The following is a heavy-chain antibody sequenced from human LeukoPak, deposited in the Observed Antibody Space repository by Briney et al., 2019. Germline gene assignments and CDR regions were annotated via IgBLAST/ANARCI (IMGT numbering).Heavy chain of an antibody. Sequence: VASVKVSCKASGGTFSSYAISWVRQAPGQGLEWMGGIIPIFGTANYAQKFQGRVTITADESTSTAYMELSSLRSEDTAVYYCATVYCSGDCFAFAEYFQHWGQGTLVTVSS. CDR3: ATVYCSGDCFAFAEYFQH. J-gene: IGHJ1*01. CDR1: GGTFSSYA. D-gene: IGHD2-21*02. V-gene: IGHV1-69*13. CDR2: IIPIFGTA.